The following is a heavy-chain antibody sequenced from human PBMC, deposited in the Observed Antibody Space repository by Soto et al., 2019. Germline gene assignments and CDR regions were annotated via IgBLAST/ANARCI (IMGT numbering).Heavy chain of an antibody. D-gene: IGHD5-12*01. CDR3: TTAPRDSGYDFLSRYYYYGMDV. Sequence: PGGSLRLSCAASGFTFSNAWMNWVRQAPGKGLEWVGRIKSKTDGGTTDYAAPVKGRFTISRDDSKNTLYLQMNSLKTEDTAVYYCTTAPRDSGYDFLSRYYYYGMDVWGQGTTVTVSS. CDR1: GFTFSNAW. V-gene: IGHV3-15*07. J-gene: IGHJ6*02. CDR2: IKSKTDGGTT.